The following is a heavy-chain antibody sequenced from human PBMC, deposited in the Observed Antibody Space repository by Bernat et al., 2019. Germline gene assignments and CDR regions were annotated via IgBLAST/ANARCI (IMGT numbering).Heavy chain of an antibody. Sequence: QVQLQESGPGLVKPSQTLSLTCTVSGGSISSGGYYLSWIRQHPGKGLEWIGYIYYSGSTYCNPSLKSRVTISVDTSKNQFSLKLSYVTAADTAVYYCARLRWVKYHSFDYWGQGTLVTVSS. CDR1: GGSISSGGYY. J-gene: IGHJ4*02. V-gene: IGHV4-31*03. CDR2: IYYSGST. CDR3: ARLRWVKYHSFDY. D-gene: IGHD5-24*01.